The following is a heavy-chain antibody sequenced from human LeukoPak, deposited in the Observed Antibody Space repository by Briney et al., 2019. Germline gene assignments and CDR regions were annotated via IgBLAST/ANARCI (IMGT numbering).Heavy chain of an antibody. J-gene: IGHJ5*02. CDR3: ASSWAS. CDR2: IRYDGGNK. CDR1: GFTFSSFA. V-gene: IGHV3-30*02. Sequence: GGSLRLSCAASGFTFSSFAMHWVRQAPGKGLEWVAFIRYDGGNKYYTDSVKGRFTISRDNSKNTLYLQMISLRPEDTAVYYCASSWASWGQGTLVTVSS. D-gene: IGHD6-13*01.